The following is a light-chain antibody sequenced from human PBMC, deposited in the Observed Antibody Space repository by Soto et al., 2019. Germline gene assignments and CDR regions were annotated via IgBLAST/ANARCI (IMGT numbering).Light chain of an antibody. CDR1: QSVSSN. Sequence: EIVMTQSPATLSVSPGERATLSCRASQSVSSNLAWYQQKPGQAPRLLIYGASTRANCISARFSGSGSGTEFTLTISSLQSEDFAVYYCKQYNNWPPWTFGPGTKVEIK. J-gene: IGKJ1*01. CDR2: GAS. CDR3: KQYNNWPPWT. V-gene: IGKV3-15*01.